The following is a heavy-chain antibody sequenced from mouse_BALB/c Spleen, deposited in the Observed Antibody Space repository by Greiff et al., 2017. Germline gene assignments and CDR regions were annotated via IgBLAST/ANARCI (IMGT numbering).Heavy chain of an antibody. D-gene: IGHD1-1*01. V-gene: IGHV2-2*02. CDR1: GFSLTSYG. Sequence: QVQLKESGPGLVQPSQSLSITCTVSGFSLTSYGVHWVRQSPGKGLEWLGVIWSGGSTDYNAAFISRLSISKDNSKSQVFFKMNSLQANDTAIYYCARNYYYDYYAMDYWGQGTSVTVSS. J-gene: IGHJ4*01. CDR3: ARNYYYDYYAMDY. CDR2: IWSGGST.